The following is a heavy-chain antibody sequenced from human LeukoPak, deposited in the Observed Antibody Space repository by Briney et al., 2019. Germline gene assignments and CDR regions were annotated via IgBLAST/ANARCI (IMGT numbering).Heavy chain of an antibody. CDR3: ARRYYYDSSAYLYYYYFDY. V-gene: IGHV4-59*08. J-gene: IGHJ4*02. CDR1: GGSISIYY. CDR2: IYNSGST. Sequence: SETLSLTCTVSGGSISIYYWSWIRQPPGKGLEWIGYIYNSGSTIYNPSLRSRVTISVDTSKNQFSLKLSSVTAADTAVYYCARRYYYDSSAYLYYYYFDYWGQGTLVTVSS. D-gene: IGHD3-22*01.